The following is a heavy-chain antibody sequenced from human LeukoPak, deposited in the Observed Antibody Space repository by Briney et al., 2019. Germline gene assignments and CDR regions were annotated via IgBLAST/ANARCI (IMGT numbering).Heavy chain of an antibody. Sequence: RASVKVSCKASGYTFTGYYMHWVRQAPGQGLEWMGWINPNSGGTNYAQKFQGRVTMTRDTSISTAYMELSRLRSDDTAVYYCARELERDLTGTTAFDYWGQGTLVTVSS. J-gene: IGHJ4*02. D-gene: IGHD1-7*01. V-gene: IGHV1-2*02. CDR3: ARELERDLTGTTAFDY. CDR1: GYTFTGYY. CDR2: INPNSGGT.